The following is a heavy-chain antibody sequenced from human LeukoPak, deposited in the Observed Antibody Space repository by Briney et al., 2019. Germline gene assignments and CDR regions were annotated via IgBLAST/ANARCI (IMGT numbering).Heavy chain of an antibody. D-gene: IGHD5-12*01. CDR3: AKDRGLEVAHALVDY. CDR2: ISGSGAGT. Sequence: PGGSLRLSCAASGFTFSEHAMFWVRQAPGKGLEWVTGISGSGAGTYYADSVKGRFTISRDNSKNTLNLQMNSLRAEDTAVYYCAKDRGLEVAHALVDYWGQGTLVTVSS. V-gene: IGHV3-23*01. CDR1: GFTFSEHA. J-gene: IGHJ4*02.